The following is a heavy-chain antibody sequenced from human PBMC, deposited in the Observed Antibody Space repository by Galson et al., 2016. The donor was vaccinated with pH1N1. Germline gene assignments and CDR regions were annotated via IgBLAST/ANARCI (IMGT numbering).Heavy chain of an antibody. CDR1: GFSLKSSGMG. J-gene: IGHJ3*01. CDR2: IYWDDDK. Sequence: PALVKPTQTLTLTCTFSGFSLKSSGMGVGWIRQPPGKALEWLALIYWDDDKRYSPSLKTRLTINKDTSKNQVVLMMTNMDPVDTATYYCAHREVMITNAFDFWGPGTMVTVSS. V-gene: IGHV2-5*02. CDR3: AHREVMITNAFDF. D-gene: IGHD3-16*01.